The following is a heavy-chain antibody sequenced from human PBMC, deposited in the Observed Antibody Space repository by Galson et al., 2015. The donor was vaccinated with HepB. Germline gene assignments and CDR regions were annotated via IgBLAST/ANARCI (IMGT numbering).Heavy chain of an antibody. Sequence: SLRLSCAASGFTFSSYGMHWVRQAPGKGLEWVAFIRYDGSNKYYADSVKGRFTISRDNSKNTLYLQMNSLRAEDTAVYYCAKDFYTYYYDSSGYYCDYWGQGTLVTVSS. CDR1: GFTFSSYG. D-gene: IGHD3-22*01. J-gene: IGHJ4*02. V-gene: IGHV3-30*02. CDR3: AKDFYTYYYDSSGYYCDY. CDR2: IRYDGSNK.